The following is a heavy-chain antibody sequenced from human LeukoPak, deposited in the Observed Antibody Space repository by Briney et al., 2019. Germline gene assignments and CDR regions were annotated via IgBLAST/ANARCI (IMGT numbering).Heavy chain of an antibody. CDR3: ARHFWRGYCSGGSCPPVGAFDI. CDR2: VYYSGTA. V-gene: IGHV4-59*08. Sequence: SETLSLTCTVSGGSMRSYYWSWIRQPPGKGLELIGYVYYSGTANYNPSLESRVTILADTSKNQFSLNLSSVTAADTAVYYCARHFWRGYCSGGSCPPVGAFDIWGQGTMVTVSS. CDR1: GGSMRSYY. J-gene: IGHJ3*02. D-gene: IGHD2-15*01.